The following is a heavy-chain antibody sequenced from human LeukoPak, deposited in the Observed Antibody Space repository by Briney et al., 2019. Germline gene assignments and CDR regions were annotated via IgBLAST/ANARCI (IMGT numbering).Heavy chain of an antibody. J-gene: IGHJ4*02. CDR1: GGSISSSSYY. D-gene: IGHD6-13*01. Sequence: SETLSLTCTVSGGSISSSSYYWGWIRQPPGTGLEWIGSIYYSGSTYYNPSLKSRVTISVDTSKNQFSLKLSSVTAADTAVYYCAREEVTRKQQLVRVDYWGQGTLVTVSS. CDR3: AREEVTRKQQLVRVDY. V-gene: IGHV4-39*07. CDR2: IYYSGST.